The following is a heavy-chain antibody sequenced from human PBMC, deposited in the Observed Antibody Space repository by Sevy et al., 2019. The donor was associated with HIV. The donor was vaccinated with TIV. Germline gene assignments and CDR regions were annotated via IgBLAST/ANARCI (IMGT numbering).Heavy chain of an antibody. CDR1: GGSSSSYY. J-gene: IGHJ6*03. D-gene: IGHD1-1*01. CDR3: ARDLKTRETSSYCYMDV. V-gene: IGHV4-59*01. CDR2: IYYSGST. Sequence: SETLSLTCTVSGGSSSSYYWSWIRQPPGKGLEWIGYIYYSGSTNYNPSLKSRVTISVDTSKNQFSLKLSSVTAAETAVDYCARDLKTRETSSYCYMDVWGKGTTVTVSS.